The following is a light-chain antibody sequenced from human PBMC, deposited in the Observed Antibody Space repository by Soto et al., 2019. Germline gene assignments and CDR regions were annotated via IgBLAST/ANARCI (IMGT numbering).Light chain of an antibody. Sequence: QAVLTQPASVSGSPGQSITISCTGTSSDVGGYNYVSWYQQYPGKAPKLVIFEVSTRPSGVSDRFSGSKSGNTASLTISGLQAEDEADYYCNSYTGSATHVVFGGGTKLTVL. CDR3: NSYTGSATHVV. V-gene: IGLV2-14*01. J-gene: IGLJ2*01. CDR1: SSDVGGYNY. CDR2: EVS.